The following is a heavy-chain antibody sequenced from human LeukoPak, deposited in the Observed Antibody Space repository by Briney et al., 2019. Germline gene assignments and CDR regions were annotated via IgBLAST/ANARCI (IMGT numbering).Heavy chain of an antibody. Sequence: SETLSLTCAVYGGSFTGYSWSWIRQPPGKGLEWIGEINHSGTTKSTPSLKSRVTILVDTSKSQFSLKLASVTAADTAVYYCARGSILRRSRAFDIWGQETMVTVSS. CDR2: INHSGTT. J-gene: IGHJ3*02. V-gene: IGHV4-34*01. D-gene: IGHD3-16*01. CDR1: GGSFTGYS. CDR3: ARGSILRRSRAFDI.